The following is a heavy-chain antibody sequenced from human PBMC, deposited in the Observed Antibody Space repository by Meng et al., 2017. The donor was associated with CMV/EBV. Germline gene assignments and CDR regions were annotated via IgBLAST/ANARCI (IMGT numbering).Heavy chain of an antibody. J-gene: IGHJ5*02. Sequence: SVKVSCKASGGTFSSYAISWVRQAPGQGLEWMGGIIPIFGTANYAQKFQGRVTITTDESTSTAYMELSSLRSEDTAVYYCARDRRERVGIAAAPNWFDPWGQGTLVTVSS. CDR3: ARDRRERVGIAAAPNWFDP. D-gene: IGHD6-13*01. CDR2: IIPIFGTA. V-gene: IGHV1-69*05. CDR1: GGTFSSYA.